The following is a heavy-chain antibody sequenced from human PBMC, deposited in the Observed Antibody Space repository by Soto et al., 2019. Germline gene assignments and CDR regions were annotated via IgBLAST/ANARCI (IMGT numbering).Heavy chain of an antibody. CDR3: ARDARSPFDWFDP. CDR1: GGTFSSYT. Sequence: QVQLVQSGAEVKKPGSSVKVSCKASGGTFSSYTISWVRQAPGQGLEWMGRIIPTLGIANYAQKFQGRVTITADKSTSTAYMELSSLRSEDTAVYYCARDARSPFDWFDPWGQGTLVTVSS. CDR2: IIPTLGIA. V-gene: IGHV1-69*08. J-gene: IGHJ5*02.